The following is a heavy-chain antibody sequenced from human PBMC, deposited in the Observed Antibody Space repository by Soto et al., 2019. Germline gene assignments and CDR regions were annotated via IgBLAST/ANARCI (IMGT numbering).Heavy chain of an antibody. J-gene: IGHJ4*02. D-gene: IGHD5-18*01. V-gene: IGHV1-18*01. CDR1: GYTFTNYG. Sequence: QVQLVQSGTEVKRPGASVKVSCKASGYTFTNYGISWVRQAPGQGLEWMGWISSYNINAKYAQNLQGRVTMTTDTSASTAYMELRSLRSDDTAVYHCARERGGYSYGTCYFDYWGQGTLVTVSS. CDR3: ARERGGYSYGTCYFDY. CDR2: ISSYNINA.